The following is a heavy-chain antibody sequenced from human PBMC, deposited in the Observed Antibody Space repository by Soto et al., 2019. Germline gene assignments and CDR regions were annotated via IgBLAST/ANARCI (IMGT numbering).Heavy chain of an antibody. Sequence: GGSLRLSCAASGFTFRDYAMSWVRQAPGKGLEWVAVISYDGSNKYYADSVKGRFTISRDNSKNTLYLQMNSLRAEDTAVYYCARDTPDYWGQGTLVTVSS. J-gene: IGHJ4*02. CDR2: ISYDGSNK. CDR1: GFTFRDYA. V-gene: IGHV3-30-3*01. CDR3: ARDTPDY.